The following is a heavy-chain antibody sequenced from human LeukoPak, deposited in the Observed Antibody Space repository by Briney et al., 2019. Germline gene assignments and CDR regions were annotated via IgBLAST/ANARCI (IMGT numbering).Heavy chain of an antibody. CDR1: GFTLSSYS. V-gene: IGHV3-21*01. J-gene: IGHJ6*03. CDR3: ARDRCSSTSCYTRYYYYYMDA. D-gene: IGHD2-2*02. Sequence: GGSLRLSCAASGFTLSSYSMNWVRQAPGKGLEWVSSISSSSSYIYYADSVKGLFTISRDNAKNSLYLQMNSLRAEDTAVYYCARDRCSSTSCYTRYYYYYMDAWGKGTTVTVSS. CDR2: ISSSSSYI.